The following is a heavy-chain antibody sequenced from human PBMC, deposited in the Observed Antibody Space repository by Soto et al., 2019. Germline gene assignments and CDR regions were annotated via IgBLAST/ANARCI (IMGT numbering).Heavy chain of an antibody. CDR3: ARRFRPYDSTLDWFDP. J-gene: IGHJ5*02. V-gene: IGHV4-59*08. D-gene: IGHD3-22*01. Sequence: SETLSLTCTVSGGSISSYYWSWIRQPPGKGLEWIGYIYYSGSTNYNPSLKSRVTISVDTSKNQFSLKLSSVTAADTAVYYCARRFRPYDSTLDWFDPWGQGTLVTVSS. CDR2: IYYSGST. CDR1: GGSISSYY.